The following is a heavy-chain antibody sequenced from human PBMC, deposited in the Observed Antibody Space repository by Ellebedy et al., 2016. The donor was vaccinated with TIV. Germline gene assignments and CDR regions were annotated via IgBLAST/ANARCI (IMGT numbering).Heavy chain of an antibody. V-gene: IGHV3-74*01. CDR1: GFTFSSYW. D-gene: IGHD2-2*01. CDR3: ARDYQLLEGVGVPYYYGMDV. CDR2: INCDGSST. J-gene: IGHJ6*02. Sequence: GESLKISCAASGFTFSSYWMHWVRQAPGKGLVWVSRINCDGSSTSYADSVKGRFNISRDNAKNTLYLQMNSLRAEDTAVYYCARDYQLLEGVGVPYYYGMDVWGQGTTVTVSS.